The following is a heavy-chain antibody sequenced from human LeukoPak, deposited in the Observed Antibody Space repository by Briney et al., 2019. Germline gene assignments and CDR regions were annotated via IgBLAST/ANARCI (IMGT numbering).Heavy chain of an antibody. Sequence: SETLSLTCAVYGGSISSYYWSWIRQPARKGLEWIGRIHTSGSTNYNPSLKSRVTISVDTSKNQFSLKLSSVTAADTAVYYCATYQPVSFYYWGQGTLVTVSS. D-gene: IGHD1-14*01. V-gene: IGHV4-59*10. CDR3: ATYQPVSFYY. CDR1: GGSISSYY. CDR2: IHTSGST. J-gene: IGHJ4*02.